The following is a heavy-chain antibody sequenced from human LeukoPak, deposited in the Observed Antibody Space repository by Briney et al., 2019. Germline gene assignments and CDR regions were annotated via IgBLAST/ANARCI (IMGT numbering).Heavy chain of an antibody. CDR3: ARVKASKVELRRHYFYGMDV. J-gene: IGHJ6*02. V-gene: IGHV1-2*02. Sequence: ASLKVSCKASGYTFTAYNMHWVRQAPGQGLEWMGWINPNSGGTNYAQKFQGRVTMTRDTSITTAYMELTRVRSDDTAVYYCARVKASKVELRRHYFYGMDVWGQGTTVTVSS. CDR1: GYTFTAYN. D-gene: IGHD1-7*01. CDR2: INPNSGGT.